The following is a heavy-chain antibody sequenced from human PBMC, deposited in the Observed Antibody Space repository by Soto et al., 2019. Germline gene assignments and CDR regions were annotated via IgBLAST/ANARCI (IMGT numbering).Heavy chain of an antibody. J-gene: IGHJ4*02. D-gene: IGHD6-19*01. Sequence: EVQLLESGGGLVQPGRSLRLSCAASGFTFSSYAMNWVRQAPGKGLEWVSAMSGTGGSTYYADSVKGRFTISRDNSKNTLYLQMNSLRVEDTAVFYCAQPGFSSGWSPSYFDYWGQGTLVTVSS. CDR1: GFTFSSYA. CDR3: AQPGFSSGWSPSYFDY. V-gene: IGHV3-23*01. CDR2: MSGTGGST.